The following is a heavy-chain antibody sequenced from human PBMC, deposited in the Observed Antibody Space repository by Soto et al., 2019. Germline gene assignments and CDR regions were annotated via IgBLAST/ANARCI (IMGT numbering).Heavy chain of an antibody. D-gene: IGHD2-15*01. CDR1: GGSISSGGYY. J-gene: IGHJ6*02. V-gene: IGHV4-31*03. CDR3: ARSDCSGGSCCSFSYYGMDV. CDR2: IYYSGST. Sequence: QVQLQESGPGLVKPSQTLSLTCTVSGGSISSGGYYWSWIRQHPGKGLEWLGYIYYSGSTSYNPFLTSRVTISADTSKNPCSLELSSVTAADTAVYYCARSDCSGGSCCSFSYYGMDVWGQGTTVTVSS.